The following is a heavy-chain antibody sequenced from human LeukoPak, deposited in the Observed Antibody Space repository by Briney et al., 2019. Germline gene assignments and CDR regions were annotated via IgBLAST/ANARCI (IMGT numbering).Heavy chain of an antibody. V-gene: IGHV3-21*01. CDR2: ISSSSSNI. CDR3: ARDLLAVTPKYYGMDV. J-gene: IGHJ6*02. CDR1: EFTFSKYS. Sequence: PGGSLRLSCADSEFTFSKYSMNWVRQAPGEGLEWISSISSSSSNIYYADSVKGRFTISRGNAKNSLYLQMNSLRVEDTAVYYCARDLLAVTPKYYGMDVWGQGTTVTVSS. D-gene: IGHD2-21*02.